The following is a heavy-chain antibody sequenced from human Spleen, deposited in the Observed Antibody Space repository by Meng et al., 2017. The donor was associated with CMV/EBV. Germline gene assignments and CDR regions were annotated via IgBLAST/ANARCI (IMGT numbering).Heavy chain of an antibody. CDR2: INSDGSRT. Sequence: GESLKISCAASGFTFSGYWMHWVRQAPGKGLVWVSRINSDGSRTSYADSVKGRFTISRDNAKNTLYLQMNSLRAEDTAVYYCAREATGYDGFDIWGQGTMVTVSS. D-gene: IGHD3-10*01. V-gene: IGHV3-74*01. CDR1: GFTFSGYW. J-gene: IGHJ3*02. CDR3: AREATGYDGFDI.